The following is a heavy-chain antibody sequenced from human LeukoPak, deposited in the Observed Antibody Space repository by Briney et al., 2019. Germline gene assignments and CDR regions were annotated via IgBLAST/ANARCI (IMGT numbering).Heavy chain of an antibody. CDR3: ARLKTSFNYFDY. CDR1: GDSISGYY. J-gene: IGHJ4*02. Sequence: SETLSLTCTVSGDSISGYYWTWIRQPPGKGLEWIGYVYTSGSTNYNPSLKSRVTISVDTSKNQFPLKLSSVTAADTALYYCARLKTSFNYFDYWGQGTLVTVSS. CDR2: VYTSGST. D-gene: IGHD6-6*01. V-gene: IGHV4-4*09.